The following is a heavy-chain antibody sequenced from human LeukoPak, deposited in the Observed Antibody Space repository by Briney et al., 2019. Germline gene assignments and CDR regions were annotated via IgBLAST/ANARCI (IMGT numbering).Heavy chain of an antibody. CDR3: ATSESYYVNAFDI. D-gene: IGHD3-10*01. CDR2: INPNSGGT. CDR1: GYTFTGYY. V-gene: IGHV1-2*02. J-gene: IGHJ3*02. Sequence: ASVKVSCKASGYTFTGYYMHWVRQAPGQGLEWMGWINPNSGGTNYAQKFQGRVTMTEDTSTDTAYMELSSLRSEDTAVYYCATSESYYVNAFDIWGQGTMVTVSS.